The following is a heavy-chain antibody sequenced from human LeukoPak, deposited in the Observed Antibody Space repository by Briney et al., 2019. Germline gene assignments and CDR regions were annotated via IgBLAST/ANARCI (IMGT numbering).Heavy chain of an antibody. D-gene: IGHD4/OR15-4a*01. J-gene: IGHJ4*02. CDR3: ARRAGAYSHPYDY. CDR1: GFTVSSNS. CDR2: IYSGTI. V-gene: IGHV3-53*01. Sequence: GGSLRLSCTVSGFTVSSNSMSWVRQAPGKGLEWVSFIYSGTIHYSDSVKGRFTISRDNSKNTLYLQMNSLRAEDTAVYYCARRAGAYSHPYDYWDQGTLVTVSS.